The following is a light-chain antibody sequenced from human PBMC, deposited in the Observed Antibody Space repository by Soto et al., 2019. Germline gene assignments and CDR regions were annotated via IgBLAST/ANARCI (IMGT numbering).Light chain of an antibody. Sequence: EIVLTQSPGTLSLSPGERATLSCRASQSVGSKYLAWYQQKPGQAPRLLIYGASTRATGIPARFSGSGSGTEFTLTINSLQSEDFSVYYCQQRYNWPITFGQGTRLENK. J-gene: IGKJ5*01. V-gene: IGKV3-15*01. CDR3: QQRYNWPIT. CDR2: GAS. CDR1: QSVGSKY.